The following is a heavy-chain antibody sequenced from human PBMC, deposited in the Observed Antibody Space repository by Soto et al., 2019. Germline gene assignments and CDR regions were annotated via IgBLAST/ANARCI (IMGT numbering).Heavy chain of an antibody. CDR3: ERDKGLTRFGVVIDDSGMDV. CDR1: GFTFSIYS. J-gene: IGHJ6*02. V-gene: IGHV3-21*01. D-gene: IGHD3-3*01. Sequence: GGSLRLSCAASGFTFSIYSMNLVRQAPGKGLEWVSSISSSSSYIYYADSVKGRFTISRDNAKNSLYLQMNSLRAEDKAVYYCERDKGLTRFGVVIDDSGMDVWGQGTSVTVSS. CDR2: ISSSSSYI.